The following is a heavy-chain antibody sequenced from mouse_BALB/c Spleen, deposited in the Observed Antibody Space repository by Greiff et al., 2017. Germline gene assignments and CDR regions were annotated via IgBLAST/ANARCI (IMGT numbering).Heavy chain of an antibody. CDR2: IRNKANGYTT. Sequence: EVQVVESGGGLVQPGGSLRLSCATSGFTFTDYYMSWVRQPPGKALEWLGFIRNKANGYTTEYSASVKGRFTISRDNSQSILYLQMNTLRAEDSATYYCARLYDLGYFDYWGQGTTLTVSS. CDR3: ARLYDLGYFDY. J-gene: IGHJ2*01. V-gene: IGHV7-3*02. D-gene: IGHD2-3*01. CDR1: GFTFTDYY.